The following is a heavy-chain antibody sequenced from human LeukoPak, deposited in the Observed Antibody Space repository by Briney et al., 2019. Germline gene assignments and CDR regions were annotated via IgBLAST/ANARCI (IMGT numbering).Heavy chain of an antibody. CDR3: TRALDY. Sequence: QPGGSLRLSCAAPGFTFSNYWMDWVRQAPGKGLEWVANVKEGESDTYYVESVKGRFTISRDNAKKSLYLQMNSLTAEDTAVYYCTRALDYWGQGTPVTVSS. V-gene: IGHV3-7*04. CDR2: VKEGESDT. CDR1: GFTFSNYW. J-gene: IGHJ4*02.